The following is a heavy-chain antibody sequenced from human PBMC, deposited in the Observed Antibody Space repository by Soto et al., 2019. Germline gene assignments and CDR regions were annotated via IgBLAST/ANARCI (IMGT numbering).Heavy chain of an antibody. CDR2: ISAYNGNT. D-gene: IGHD2-21*02. CDR3: ARAVYGGDSGSWYLDL. Sequence: QVQLVQSGPELKKPGASENVSCKASGYTFTTYSIAWVRQVPGHGPEWMGWISAYNGNTNYIQRLQGRITMTRDTSTTTSHMQLRGLRPDDTAVYYCARAVYGGDSGSWYLDLWGRGTLVTVSS. J-gene: IGHJ2*01. CDR1: GYTFTTYS. V-gene: IGHV1-18*01.